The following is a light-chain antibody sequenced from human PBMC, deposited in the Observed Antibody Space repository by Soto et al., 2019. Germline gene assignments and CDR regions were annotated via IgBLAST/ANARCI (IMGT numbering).Light chain of an antibody. J-gene: IGLJ2*01. CDR1: SSNIGADYD. CDR2: GND. Sequence: QSVLTQPPSVSGAPGQSGTISCTWMSSNIGADYDVNWYQQFPGTAPKLLIYGNDNRPSGVPDRFSGSKSDTSASLAVTGLQAEDEADYYCQSYDSGLSAVLFGGGTKVTVL. V-gene: IGLV1-40*01. CDR3: QSYDSGLSAVL.